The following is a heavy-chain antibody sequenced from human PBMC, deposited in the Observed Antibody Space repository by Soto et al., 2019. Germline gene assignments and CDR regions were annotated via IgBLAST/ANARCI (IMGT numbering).Heavy chain of an antibody. CDR3: ARDSSSSSAIDY. CDR2: IYDIGSA. Sequence: QVQLQESGPGLVKPSQTLSLTCTVSGESISSGGYYWSWIRQHPGKGLEWIGYIYDIGSAYYNPSIKRRVSISMETSKNQFAMRLSSVTAADTAVYYCARDSSSSSAIDYWGQGTLITVSS. CDR1: GESISSGGYY. J-gene: IGHJ4*02. V-gene: IGHV4-31*03. D-gene: IGHD6-6*01.